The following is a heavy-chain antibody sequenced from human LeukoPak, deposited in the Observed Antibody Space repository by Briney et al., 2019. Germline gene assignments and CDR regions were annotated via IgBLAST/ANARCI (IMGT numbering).Heavy chain of an antibody. CDR2: IYYSGST. CDR1: GYSISSGYY. D-gene: IGHD6-19*01. Sequence: SETLSLTCTVSGYSISSGYYWSWIRQPPGKGLEWIGYIYYSGSTNDNPSLKSRVTISADTFKNQFSLKLSSVTAADTAVYYCARDKGSGWFDYWGQGTLVTVSS. CDR3: ARDKGSGWFDY. J-gene: IGHJ5*01. V-gene: IGHV4-59*01.